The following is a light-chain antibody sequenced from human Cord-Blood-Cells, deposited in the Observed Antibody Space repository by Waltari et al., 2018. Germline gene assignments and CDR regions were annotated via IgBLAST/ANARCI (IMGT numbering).Light chain of an antibody. CDR1: SSNTGAGYD. CDR2: GNS. V-gene: IGLV1-40*01. CDR3: QSYDSSLSGYV. J-gene: IGLJ1*01. Sequence: QSVLTQPPSVSGAPGQRVTISCPGSSSNTGAGYDLHWYQQLPGTAPKLLIYGNSNRPSGVPDRFSGSKSGTSASLAITGLQAEDEADYYCQSYDSSLSGYVFGTGTKVTVL.